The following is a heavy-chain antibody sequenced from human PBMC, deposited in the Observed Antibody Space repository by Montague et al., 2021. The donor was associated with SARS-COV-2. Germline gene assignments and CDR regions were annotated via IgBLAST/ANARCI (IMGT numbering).Heavy chain of an antibody. D-gene: IGHD2-15*01. CDR3: ARDDIVLQGVTKGMDV. CDR1: GGSISSSNYY. CDR2: MYYSGST. J-gene: IGHJ6*02. V-gene: IGHV4-39*07. Sequence: SETLSLTCTVSGGSISSSNYYWGWIRQPPGKGLEWIGNMYYSGSTYYNPSLKCLVNISIDTSKNQFSLQLSSVTAADTAVYYCARDDIVLQGVTKGMDVWGQGTTVTVSS.